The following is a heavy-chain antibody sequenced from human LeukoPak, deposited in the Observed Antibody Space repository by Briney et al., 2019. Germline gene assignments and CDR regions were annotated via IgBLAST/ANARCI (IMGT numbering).Heavy chain of an antibody. CDR3: AKDGRWFGAGQGRAFDI. J-gene: IGHJ3*02. CDR1: GFTFSSYA. CDR2: ISGSGGST. Sequence: PGGSLRLSCAASGFTFSSYAMSWVRQAPGKGLEWVSAISGSGGSTYYADSAKGRFTISRDNSKNTLYLQMNSLRAEDTAVYYCAKDGRWFGAGQGRAFDIWGQGTMVTVSS. V-gene: IGHV3-23*01. D-gene: IGHD3-10*01.